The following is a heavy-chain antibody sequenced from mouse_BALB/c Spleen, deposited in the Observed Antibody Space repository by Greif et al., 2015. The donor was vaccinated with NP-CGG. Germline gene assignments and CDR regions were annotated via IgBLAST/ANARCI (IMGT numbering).Heavy chain of an antibody. CDR2: IYPGNSDT. D-gene: IGHD1-2*01. CDR1: GYAFTSYW. CDR3: TRCLITTAPYAMDY. J-gene: IGHJ4*01. V-gene: IGHV1-5*01. Sequence: VQLKQSGTVLARPGASVKMSCKASGYAFTSYWMHWVKQRPGQGLEWIGAIYPGNSDTSYNQKFKGKAKLTAVTSTSTAYMELSSLTNEDSAVYYCTRCLITTAPYAMDYWGQGASVTVSS.